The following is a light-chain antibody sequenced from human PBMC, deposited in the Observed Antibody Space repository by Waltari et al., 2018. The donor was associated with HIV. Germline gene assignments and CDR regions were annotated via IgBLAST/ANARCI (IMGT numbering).Light chain of an antibody. Sequence: QSALTQPASVSGPPGQSITISCTGTTNDVGSSNYVSWHQQHPGEAPNLLIHDVSDRPAGISNRFSGSKSGNTASLTISGLQTEDEADYYCSSYTSSSTYVFGTGTRVTVL. V-gene: IGLV2-14*01. J-gene: IGLJ1*01. CDR3: SSYTSSSTYV. CDR1: TNDVGSSNY. CDR2: DVS.